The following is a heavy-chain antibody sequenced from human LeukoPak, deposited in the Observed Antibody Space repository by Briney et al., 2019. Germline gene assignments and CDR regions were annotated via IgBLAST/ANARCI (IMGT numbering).Heavy chain of an antibody. D-gene: IGHD1-14*01. J-gene: IGHJ4*02. CDR3: ARDSPPDY. CDR2: ISSSSSTI. CDR1: DFSFITYA. V-gene: IGHV3-48*01. Sequence: GGSLRLSCAASDFSFITYAMNWVRQVPGKGLQWVSYISSSSSTIYYADSVKGRFTISRDNAKNSLYLQMNSLRAEDTAVYYCARDSPPDYWGQGTLVTVSS.